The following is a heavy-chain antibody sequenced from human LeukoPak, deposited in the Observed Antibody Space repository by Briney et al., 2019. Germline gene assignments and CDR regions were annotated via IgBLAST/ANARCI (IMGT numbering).Heavy chain of an antibody. Sequence: GASVKVSCKASGYTFTTYGINWVRQAPGHGLEWVGGINPDNGNTNYAQKLQGRVTLTTDTYTSTAYMELRSMRSDDEAVYYCARDYYNIFTGYPYNAFDMWGQGTMVTVS. V-gene: IGHV1-18*01. CDR3: ARDYYNIFTGYPYNAFDM. D-gene: IGHD3-9*01. CDR1: GYTFTTYG. J-gene: IGHJ3*02. CDR2: INPDNGNT.